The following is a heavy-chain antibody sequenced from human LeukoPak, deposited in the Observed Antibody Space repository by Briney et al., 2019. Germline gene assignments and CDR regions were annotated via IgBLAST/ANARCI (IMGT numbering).Heavy chain of an antibody. CDR3: ARYLHISAPFDV. CDR1: GVSLGSSC. D-gene: IGHD2-21*01. Sequence: SETLSLTCTVSGVSLGSSCWTWIRQPPGKGLEWIGYICNSGNINYNPSLKSRVTISIDTSKNQFSLNLSSVTAAETAVYYCARYLHISAPFDVWGQGTLVTVSS. CDR2: ICNSGNI. V-gene: IGHV4-59*01. J-gene: IGHJ4*02.